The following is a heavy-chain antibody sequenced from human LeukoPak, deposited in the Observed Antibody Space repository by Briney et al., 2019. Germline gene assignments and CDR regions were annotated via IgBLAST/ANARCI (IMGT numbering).Heavy chain of an antibody. CDR1: GFTFSNHN. CDR2: ISGRGEAI. Sequence: GGSLRLSCAASGFTFSNHNMDWVRQAPGKGLEWISYISGRGEAIFYADSVQGRFTISRDNAKNSIYLLMNGLTAEDTAVYYCARSGYSFDYWGHGALATVSS. J-gene: IGHJ4*01. V-gene: IGHV3-48*01. CDR3: ARSGYSFDY. D-gene: IGHD5-12*01.